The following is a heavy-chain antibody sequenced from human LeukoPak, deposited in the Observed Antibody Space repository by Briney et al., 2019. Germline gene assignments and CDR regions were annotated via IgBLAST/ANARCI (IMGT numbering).Heavy chain of an antibody. CDR2: ISGSGGST. V-gene: IGHV3-23*01. CDR1: GFTFSSYA. J-gene: IGHJ5*02. CDR3: AKDLTLRSYGYWTFDP. D-gene: IGHD5-18*01. Sequence: GGSLRLSCAASGFTFSSYAMSWVRQAPGKGLEWVSAISGSGGSTYYADSVKGRFTISRDNSKNTLYLQMNSLRAEDTAVYYCAKDLTLRSYGYWTFDPWGQGTLVTVSS.